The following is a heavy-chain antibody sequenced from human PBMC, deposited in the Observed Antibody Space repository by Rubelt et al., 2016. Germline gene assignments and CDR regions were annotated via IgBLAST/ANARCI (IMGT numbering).Heavy chain of an antibody. Sequence: EVQLLESGGGLVQPGGSLRLSCAASGFTVSSNYMTWVRQAPGKGLECVSVIYSSGSTYYADSVKGRFTISRDNAKNTLYLQRNSLRAEDTAVYYCARGQYYGMDVWGQGTTVTVSS. V-gene: IGHV3-66*01. CDR3: ARGQYYGMDV. CDR1: GFTVSSNY. J-gene: IGHJ6*02. CDR2: IYSSGST.